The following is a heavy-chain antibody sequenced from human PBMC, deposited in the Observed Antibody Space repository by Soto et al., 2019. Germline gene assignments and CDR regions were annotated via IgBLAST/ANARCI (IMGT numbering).Heavy chain of an antibody. V-gene: IGHV3-23*01. D-gene: IGHD6-13*01. Sequence: GGSLRLSCAASGFTFSSYAMSWVRQAPGKGLEWVSAISGSGGSTYYADSVKGRFTISRDNSKNTLYLQMNSLRAEDTAVYYCAKVVSSSSWSRMENYYYYGMDVWGQGTTVTVSS. CDR1: GFTFSSYA. CDR2: ISGSGGST. CDR3: AKVVSSSSWSRMENYYYYGMDV. J-gene: IGHJ6*02.